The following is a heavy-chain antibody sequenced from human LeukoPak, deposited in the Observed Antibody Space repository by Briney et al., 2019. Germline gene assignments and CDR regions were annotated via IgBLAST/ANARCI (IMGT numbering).Heavy chain of an antibody. CDR3: ASGSSSVGY. V-gene: IGHV3-11*01. Sequence: GGSLRLSCAASGFTFSDYYMSWIRQAPGKGLEWISYMSSSGSTIYYADSVRGRFTISRDNGKNSLYLQMNGLRAEDTAVYYCASGSSSVGYWGQGTRVTVSS. D-gene: IGHD6-6*01. CDR2: MSSSGSTI. J-gene: IGHJ4*02. CDR1: GFTFSDYY.